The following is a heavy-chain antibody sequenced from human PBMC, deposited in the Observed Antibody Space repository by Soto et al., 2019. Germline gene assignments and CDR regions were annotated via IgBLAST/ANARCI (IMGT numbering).Heavy chain of an antibody. D-gene: IGHD5-12*01. J-gene: IGHJ1*01. CDR3: ARDGYNYGEGQH. CDR2: IIPILGIA. V-gene: IGHV1-69*08. CDR1: GGTFSSYT. Sequence: QVQLVQSGAEVKKPGSSVKVSCKASGGTFSSYTISWVRQAPGQGLEWMGRIIPILGIANYAQKFQGRVTITADKATRTAYMELSSLRSEDTAVYYCARDGYNYGEGQHWGQGTLVTVSS.